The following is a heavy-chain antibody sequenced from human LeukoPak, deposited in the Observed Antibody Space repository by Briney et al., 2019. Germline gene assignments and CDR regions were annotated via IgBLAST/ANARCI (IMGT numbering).Heavy chain of an antibody. V-gene: IGHV3-23*01. Sequence: GGSLRLSCAASRFTFSSYAMSWVRQAPGKGLEWVSAISGSGGTTYNAGSVKGRFTISRDNSKNTLYLQLNSLRAEDTAVYYCAKGAGNFDWSYHDYWGQGTLVTVSS. CDR2: ISGSGGTT. CDR3: AKGAGNFDWSYHDY. J-gene: IGHJ4*02. CDR1: RFTFSSYA. D-gene: IGHD3-9*01.